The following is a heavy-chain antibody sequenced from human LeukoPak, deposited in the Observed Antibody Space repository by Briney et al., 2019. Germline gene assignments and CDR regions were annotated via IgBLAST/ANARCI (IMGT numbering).Heavy chain of an antibody. V-gene: IGHV4-39*07. CDR2: IYYSGST. J-gene: IGHJ4*02. CDR3: ARDHYYDSSGYRF. Sequence: PSETLSLTCTVSGGSISSSSYYWGWIRQPPGKGLEWIGSIYYSGSTYYNPSLKSRVTISVDTSKNQFSLKLSSVTAADTAVYYCARDHYYDSSGYRFWGQGTLVTVSS. D-gene: IGHD3-22*01. CDR1: GGSISSSSYY.